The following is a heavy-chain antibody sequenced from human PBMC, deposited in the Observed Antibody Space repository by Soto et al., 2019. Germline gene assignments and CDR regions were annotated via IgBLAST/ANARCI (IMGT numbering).Heavy chain of an antibody. J-gene: IGHJ4*02. CDR2: ISGSGGST. CDR3: AKDTGNYDFWSGYYVPHDY. CDR1: GFTFSSYA. V-gene: IGHV3-23*01. D-gene: IGHD3-3*01. Sequence: PGGSLRLSCAASGFTFSSYAMSWVRQAPGKGLEWVSAISGSGGSTYYADSVKGRFTISRDNSKNTLYLQMNSLRAEDMAVYYCAKDTGNYDFWSGYYVPHDYWGQGTLVTVSS.